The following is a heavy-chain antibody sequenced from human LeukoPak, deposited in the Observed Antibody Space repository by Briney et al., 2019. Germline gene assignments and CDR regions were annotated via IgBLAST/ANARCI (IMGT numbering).Heavy chain of an antibody. CDR3: ARGTYYYDSSGYYYAFDY. CDR1: GYTFTGYY. J-gene: IGHJ4*02. V-gene: IGHV1-2*02. D-gene: IGHD3-22*01. CDR2: ISANCGGT. Sequence: GASVTVSCKASGYTFTGYYMHLVRQAPGPGREWMGLISANCGGTNYAQKFQGRVSMTRETSISTAYMELSRLRSDDTAVYYCARGTYYYDSSGYYYAFDYWGQGTLVTVSS.